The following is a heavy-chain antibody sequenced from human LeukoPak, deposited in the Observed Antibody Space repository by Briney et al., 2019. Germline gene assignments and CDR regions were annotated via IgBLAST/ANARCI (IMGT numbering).Heavy chain of an antibody. Sequence: PSETLSLTCTVSGYSISSGYYWGWIRQPPGKGLEWIGSIYHSGRTYYNPSLKSRVTISVDTSKNQFSLKLSSVTAADTAVYYCARCFISPLGGYYYSDAFDIWGQGTMVTVSS. V-gene: IGHV4-38-2*02. J-gene: IGHJ3*02. CDR1: GYSISSGYY. D-gene: IGHD3-22*01. CDR2: IYHSGRT. CDR3: ARCFISPLGGYYYSDAFDI.